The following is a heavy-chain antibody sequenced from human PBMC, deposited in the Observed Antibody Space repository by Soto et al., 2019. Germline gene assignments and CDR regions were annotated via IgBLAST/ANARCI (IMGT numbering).Heavy chain of an antibody. CDR2: ISWNSGSI. CDR1: GFTFDDYA. CDR3: AKDRLQRWLQWDAFDI. V-gene: IGHV3-9*01. Sequence: EVQLVESGGGLVQPGRSLRLSCAASGFTFDDYATHWVRQAPGKGLEWVSGISWNSGSIGYADSVKGRFTISRDNAKNSLYLQMNSLRAEDTALYYCAKDRLQRWLQWDAFDIWGQGTMVTVSS. J-gene: IGHJ3*02. D-gene: IGHD5-12*01.